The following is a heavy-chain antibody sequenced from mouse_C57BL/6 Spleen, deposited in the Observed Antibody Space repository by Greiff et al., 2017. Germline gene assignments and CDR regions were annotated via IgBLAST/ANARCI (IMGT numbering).Heavy chain of an antibody. CDR2: IDPSDSYT. Sequence: QVQLQQPGAELVMPGASVKLSCKASGYTFTSYWMHWVKQRPGQGLEWIGEIDPSDSYTNYNQKFKGKSTLTVDKSSSTAYMQLSSLTSEDSAVYYCARFYDYDVDYWGQGTSVTVSS. V-gene: IGHV1-69*01. CDR3: ARFYDYDVDY. D-gene: IGHD2-4*01. J-gene: IGHJ4*01. CDR1: GYTFTSYW.